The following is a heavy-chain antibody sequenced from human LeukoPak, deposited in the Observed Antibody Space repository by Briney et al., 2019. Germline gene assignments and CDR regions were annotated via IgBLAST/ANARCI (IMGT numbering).Heavy chain of an antibody. CDR2: IIPIFGTA. Sequence: GASVKVSCKASGGTFSSYAISWVRQAPGQGLEWMGGIIPIFGTANYAQKFQGRVTITADESTSTAYMELSSLRSEDTAVYYCARDGPSGSYSPYYGMDVWGQGTTVTVSS. J-gene: IGHJ6*02. CDR3: ARDGPSGSYSPYYGMDV. CDR1: GGTFSSYA. D-gene: IGHD1-26*01. V-gene: IGHV1-69*13.